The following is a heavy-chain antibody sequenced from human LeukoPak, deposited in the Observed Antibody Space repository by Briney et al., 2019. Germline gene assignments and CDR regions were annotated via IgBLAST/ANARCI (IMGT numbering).Heavy chain of an antibody. D-gene: IGHD5-18*01. CDR3: ARVRYNYGDSDY. CDR1: GYSISSGYY. Sequence: SETLSLTCAISGYSISSGYYWGWIRQPPGKGLEWIGTIYHNGNTYYNPSLKSRVTISVDTSKNQFSLKLSSVTAADTAVYYCARVRYNYGDSDYWGQGTLVTVSS. CDR2: IYHNGNT. J-gene: IGHJ4*02. V-gene: IGHV4-38-2*01.